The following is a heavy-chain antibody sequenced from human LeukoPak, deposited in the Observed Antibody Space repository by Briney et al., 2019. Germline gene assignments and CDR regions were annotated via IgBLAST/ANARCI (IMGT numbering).Heavy chain of an antibody. CDR3: ARKGVVPAARALLYFDL. V-gene: IGHV3-33*01. J-gene: IGHJ2*01. CDR1: GFTLSSHG. Sequence: GGSLRLSCAASGFTLSSHGMHWVRQAPGKGLEWVALIWYDGTRENYADSVKGRFTISRDLPKNTLNLQMNSLRAEDTAVYYCARKGVVPAARALLYFDLWGRGTLVTVSS. CDR2: IWYDGTRE. D-gene: IGHD2-2*01.